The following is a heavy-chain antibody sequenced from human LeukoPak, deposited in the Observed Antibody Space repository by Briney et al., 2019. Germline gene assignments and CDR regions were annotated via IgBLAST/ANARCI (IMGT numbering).Heavy chain of an antibody. CDR1: GGSISGHY. D-gene: IGHD2-21*01. CDR2: VYYSGET. V-gene: IGHV4-59*11. CDR3: ARLQGDSTAIFDY. J-gene: IGHJ4*02. Sequence: SETLSLTCTVSGGSISGHYWSWIRKPPAKGLEWVGYVYYSGETNYNPSLNSRVTISVDTSKNQFSLKLTSVTGADTAVYYCARLQGDSTAIFDYWGQGILVSVSS.